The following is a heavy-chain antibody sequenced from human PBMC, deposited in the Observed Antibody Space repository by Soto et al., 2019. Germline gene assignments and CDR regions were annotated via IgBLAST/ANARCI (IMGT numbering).Heavy chain of an antibody. Sequence: TLSLTCTVSGGSIDSGGYYWSWIRHHPGKGLEWIGYIYYSGSTYYNPSLKSRVSISVDTSKNQFSLKLSSVTAADTAVYYCAREIPVAATYFDYWGQGTLVTVSS. D-gene: IGHD2-15*01. V-gene: IGHV4-31*03. J-gene: IGHJ4*02. CDR2: IYYSGST. CDR1: GGSIDSGGYY. CDR3: AREIPVAATYFDY.